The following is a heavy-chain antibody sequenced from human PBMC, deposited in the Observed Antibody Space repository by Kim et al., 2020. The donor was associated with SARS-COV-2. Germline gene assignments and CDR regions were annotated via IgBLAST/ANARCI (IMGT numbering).Heavy chain of an antibody. V-gene: IGHV4-59*08. D-gene: IGHD6-13*01. CDR2: IYYSGST. J-gene: IGHJ6*02. CDR3: AASLVYSSSWGYYYYGMDV. CDR1: GGSISSYY. Sequence: SETLSLTCTVSGGSISSYYWSWIRQPPGKGLEWIGYIYYSGSTNYNPSLKSRVTISVDTSKNQFSLKLSSVTAADTAVYYCAASLVYSSSWGYYYYGMDVWGQGTTVTVSS.